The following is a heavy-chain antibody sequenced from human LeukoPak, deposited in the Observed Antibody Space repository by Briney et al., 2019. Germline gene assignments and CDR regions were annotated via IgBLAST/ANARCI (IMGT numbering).Heavy chain of an antibody. V-gene: IGHV1-46*01. CDR3: ARDNSVRDEAWWFNS. Sequence: ASVKVSCKAFGYTFTSNYMHWVRQAPGQGPEWMGVISPSGGSTTYAQKFQGRVTLTRDMSTSTDYLELSSLRSEDTAVYYCARDNSVRDEAWWFNSWGQGTPVTVSS. D-gene: IGHD5-24*01. CDR2: ISPSGGST. J-gene: IGHJ5*01. CDR1: GYTFTSNY.